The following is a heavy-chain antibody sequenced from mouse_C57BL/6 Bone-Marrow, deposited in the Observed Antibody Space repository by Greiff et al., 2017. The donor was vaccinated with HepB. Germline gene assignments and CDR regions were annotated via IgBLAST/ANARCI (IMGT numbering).Heavy chain of an antibody. CDR3: ARSYYCSLDY. Sequence: QVQLQQSGAELVRPGASVKLSCKASGYTFTDYYINWVKQRPGQGLEWIARIYPGSGNTYYNEKFKGKATLTAEKSSSTAYMQLSSLTSEDSAVYFCARSYYCSLDYWGQGTTLTVSS. D-gene: IGHD1-1*01. J-gene: IGHJ2*01. CDR1: GYTFTDYY. CDR2: IYPGSGNT. V-gene: IGHV1-76*01.